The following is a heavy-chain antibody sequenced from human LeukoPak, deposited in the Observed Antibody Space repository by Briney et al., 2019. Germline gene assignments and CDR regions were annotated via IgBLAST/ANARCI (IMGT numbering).Heavy chain of an antibody. CDR2: ISYDGSNK. CDR1: GFTFSSYA. D-gene: IGHD4-11*01. Sequence: SGRSLRLSCAASGFTFSSYAMHWVRRAPGKGLEWVAVISYDGSNKYYADSVKGRFTISRDNSKNTLYLQMNSLRAEDTAVYYCARELQYFNAFDIWGQGTMVTVSS. J-gene: IGHJ3*02. CDR3: ARELQYFNAFDI. V-gene: IGHV3-30*01.